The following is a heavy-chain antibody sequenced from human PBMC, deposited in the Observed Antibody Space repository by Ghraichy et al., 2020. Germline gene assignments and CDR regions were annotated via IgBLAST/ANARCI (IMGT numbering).Heavy chain of an antibody. Sequence: GESLRLSCAASGFTVSSNYISWVRQAPGKGLEWVSVIYSGGSTYYTDSVKGRFTISRDNSKNTLYLQLNSLRAEDTAVYYCATPVWGLSVGATLDYYYYAMDVWGQGTPVTVSS. V-gene: IGHV3-53*01. CDR3: ATPVWGLSVGATLDYYYYAMDV. D-gene: IGHD3-10*01. CDR1: GFTVSSNY. CDR2: IYSGGST. J-gene: IGHJ6*02.